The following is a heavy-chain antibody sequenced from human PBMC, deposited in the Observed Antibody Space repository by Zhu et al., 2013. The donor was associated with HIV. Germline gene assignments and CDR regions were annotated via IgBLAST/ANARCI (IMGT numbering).Heavy chain of an antibody. Sequence: QVQLVQSGAEVKKPGASVKVSCKASGYTFTGYYMHWVRQAPGQGLEWMGWINPNSGGTNYAQKFQGRVTMTRDTSISTAYMELSRLRSDDTAVYYCARDDLERYFDWSPLGFDPWGQGTLVTVSS. D-gene: IGHD3-9*01. V-gene: IGHV1-2*02. CDR1: GYTFTGYY. J-gene: IGHJ5*02. CDR2: INPNSGGT. CDR3: ARDDLERYFDWSPLGFDP.